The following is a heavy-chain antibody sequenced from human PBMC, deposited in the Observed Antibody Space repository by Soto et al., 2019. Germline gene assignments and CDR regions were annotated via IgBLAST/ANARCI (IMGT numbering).Heavy chain of an antibody. J-gene: IGHJ3*02. D-gene: IGHD3-9*01. CDR2: IYYSGST. CDR3: ARTYYDILTGYCDAFDI. V-gene: IGHV4-39*01. Sequence: PSETLSLTCTVSGGSISSSSYYWGWIRQPPGKGLEWIGSIYYSGSTYYNPSLKSRVTISVDTSKNQFSLKLSSVTAADTAVYYCARTYYDILTGYCDAFDIWGQGTMVTVSS. CDR1: GGSISSSSYY.